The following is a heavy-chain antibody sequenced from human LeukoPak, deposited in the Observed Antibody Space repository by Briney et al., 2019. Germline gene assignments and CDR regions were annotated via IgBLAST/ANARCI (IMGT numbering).Heavy chain of an antibody. Sequence: PSETLSLTCAVYGGSFSGYYWSWIRQPAGKGLEWIGRIYTSGSTNYNPSLKSRVTISVDTSKNQFSLKLSSVTAADTAVYYCARDHEVVPSYYYMDVWGKGTTVTVSS. V-gene: IGHV4-4*07. J-gene: IGHJ6*03. CDR1: GGSFSGYY. D-gene: IGHD2-2*01. CDR3: ARDHEVVPSYYYMDV. CDR2: IYTSGST.